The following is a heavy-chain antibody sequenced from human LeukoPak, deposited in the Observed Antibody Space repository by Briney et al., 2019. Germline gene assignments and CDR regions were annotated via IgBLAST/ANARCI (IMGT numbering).Heavy chain of an antibody. CDR2: INDSGDT. V-gene: IGHV4-34*01. J-gene: IGHJ4*02. D-gene: IGHD6-6*01. CDR1: GGSFSGYH. CDR3: ARESSTWNSFEY. Sequence: SETLSLTCAVYGGSFSGYHWSWIRQSPGRGLEWVGQINDSGDTDYNPSLKSRVTISIDTSKKQFSLRLRSVTAADTALYYCARESSTWNSFEYWGQGTAVTVSS.